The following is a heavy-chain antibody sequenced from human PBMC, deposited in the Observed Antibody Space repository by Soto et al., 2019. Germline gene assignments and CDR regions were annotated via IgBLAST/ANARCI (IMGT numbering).Heavy chain of an antibody. CDR2: IYPGDSDT. CDR1: GYSFTSYW. D-gene: IGHD3-22*01. CDR3: AKRDSTGLEEI. Sequence: PGESLRISCKGSGYSFTSYWIGWVRQMPGKGLEWTGSIYPGDSDTRYSPSFQRQVTNSADKSISTAYLQWSSLKASDAAMYFCAKRDSTGLEEIWGPGTMVTVSS. V-gene: IGHV5-51*01. J-gene: IGHJ3*02.